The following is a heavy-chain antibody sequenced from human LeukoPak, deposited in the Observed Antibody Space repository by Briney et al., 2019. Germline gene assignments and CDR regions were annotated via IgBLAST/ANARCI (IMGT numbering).Heavy chain of an antibody. V-gene: IGHV3-9*03. Sequence: PGRSLRLPCAASGFNFNDYAMHWVRQAPGKGLEWVSGISWNSGTVAYADSVKGRFTISRDNSKKSLYLQMNSLRAEDMALYYCAKASADWYFDLWGRGTLVTVSS. J-gene: IGHJ2*01. D-gene: IGHD2-2*01. CDR1: GFNFNDYA. CDR3: AKASADWYFDL. CDR2: ISWNSGTV.